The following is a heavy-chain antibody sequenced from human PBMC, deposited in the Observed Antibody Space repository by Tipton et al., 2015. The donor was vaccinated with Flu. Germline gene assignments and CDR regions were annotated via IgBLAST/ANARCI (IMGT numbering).Heavy chain of an antibody. CDR2: IYYSGST. CDR1: GGSISSYY. Sequence: GLVKPSETLSLTCTVSGGSISSYYWSWIRQLPGKGLEWIGYIYYSGSTDYNPSLKGRVTMSVDTSRNQFSLRLSSVTAADTAVYFCAREAAPTPGAGYQYESWGQGKLVTVSS. V-gene: IGHV4-59*12. D-gene: IGHD3-10*01. J-gene: IGHJ5*02. CDR3: AREAAPTPGAGYQYES.